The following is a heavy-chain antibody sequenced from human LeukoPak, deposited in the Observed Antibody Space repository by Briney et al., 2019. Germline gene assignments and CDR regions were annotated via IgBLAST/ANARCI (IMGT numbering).Heavy chain of an antibody. CDR2: ISGSSGNI. CDR3: AREGDSWLKQCVRRFLEWLRVSAEYYFDY. V-gene: IGHV3-23*01. Sequence: GGSLRLSCAASGFTFSSYAMSWVRQAPGKGLEWVSSISGSSGNIYYADSVKGRFTISRDNSKNTLYLQMNSLRADDSAVYYCAREGDSWLKQCVRRFLEWLRVSAEYYFDYWGQGTLVTVS. D-gene: IGHD3-3*01. CDR1: GFTFSSYA. J-gene: IGHJ4*02.